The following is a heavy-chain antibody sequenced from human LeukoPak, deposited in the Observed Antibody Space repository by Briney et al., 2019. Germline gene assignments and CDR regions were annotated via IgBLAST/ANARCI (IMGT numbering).Heavy chain of an antibody. CDR3: ARLGSAPNYYYYGMDV. V-gene: IGHV1-69*04. J-gene: IGHJ6*02. CDR2: IIPILGIA. Sequence: SVEVSCKASGGTFSSYAISWVRQAPGQGLEWMGRIIPILGIANYAQKFQGRVTITADKSTSTAYMELSSLRSEDTAVYYCARLGSAPNYYYYGMDVWGQGTTVTVSS. CDR1: GGTFSSYA. D-gene: IGHD3-10*01.